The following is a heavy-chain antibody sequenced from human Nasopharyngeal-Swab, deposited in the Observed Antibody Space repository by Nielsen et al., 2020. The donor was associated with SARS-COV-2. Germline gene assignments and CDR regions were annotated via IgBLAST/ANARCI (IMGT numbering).Heavy chain of an antibody. CDR2: INHSGST. CDR3: ARGVIGVERYHHIMTGYFFDP. D-gene: IGHD3-9*01. J-gene: IGHJ5*02. Sequence: WIRHPPGKGLEWIGEINHSGSTNYNPSRKSRVTMSVETSKMQFSLILESVTAADTAVYYCARGVIGVERYHHIMTGYFFDPWGQGTLVTVSS. V-gene: IGHV4-34*09.